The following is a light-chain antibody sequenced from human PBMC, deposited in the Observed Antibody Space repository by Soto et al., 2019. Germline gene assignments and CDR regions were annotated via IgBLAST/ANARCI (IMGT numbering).Light chain of an antibody. V-gene: IGLV2-14*01. CDR2: EVS. CDR3: RSYTSSNTVV. J-gene: IGLJ2*01. Sequence: QSVLTQPASVSGSPGQSITISCTGTSSDIGGYNYVSWYQQHPGKAPKFMIYEVSNRPSGVSNRFSGYKSGNTASLTISGLQAEDEADYYCRSYTSSNTVVFGGGTKLTVL. CDR1: SSDIGGYNY.